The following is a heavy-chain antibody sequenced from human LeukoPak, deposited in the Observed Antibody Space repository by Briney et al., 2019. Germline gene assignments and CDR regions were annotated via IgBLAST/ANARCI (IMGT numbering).Heavy chain of an antibody. CDR1: GFTFDDYG. CDR3: ARDPSRPELNYYDTSSSY. Sequence: GGSLRLSCAASGFTFDDYGMSWVRQAPGKGLEWVSGISWNGGSTGYADSVKGRFTISRDNSKNTLYLQMNSLRAEDTAVYYCARDPSRPELNYYDTSSSYWGQGTLVTVSS. V-gene: IGHV3-20*04. CDR2: ISWNGGST. J-gene: IGHJ4*02. D-gene: IGHD3-22*01.